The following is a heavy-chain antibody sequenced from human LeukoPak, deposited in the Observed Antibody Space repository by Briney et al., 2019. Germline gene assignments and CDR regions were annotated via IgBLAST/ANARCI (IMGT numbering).Heavy chain of an antibody. V-gene: IGHV4-4*07. CDR1: GGSISSYY. D-gene: IGHD5-12*01. Sequence: SETLSLTCTVSGGSISSYYWSWIQQPPGKGLEWIGRIYTSGSTNYNPSLKSRVSMSVDTSKNQFSLKLSSVTAADTAVYYCARESRWLRSGGSPATLDYWGQGTLVTVSS. CDR2: IYTSGST. J-gene: IGHJ4*02. CDR3: ARESRWLRSGGSPATLDY.